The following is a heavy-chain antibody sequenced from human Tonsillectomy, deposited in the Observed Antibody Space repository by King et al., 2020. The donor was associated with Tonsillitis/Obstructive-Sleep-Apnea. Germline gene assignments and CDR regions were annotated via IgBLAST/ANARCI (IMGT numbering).Heavy chain of an antibody. CDR1: GYTFTGFF. CDR2: INPNSGGT. V-gene: IGHV1-2*04. CDR3: ATTLDTGSFYRDYFDS. J-gene: IGHJ4*02. Sequence: VQLVESGAEVKKPGASVNVSCKASGYTFTGFFLHWVRQAPGHGLEWMGWINPNSGGTEYAQKFRGWVTMTRDTSINTAYMELNRLRSGDTAIYYCATTLDTGSFYRDYFDSWGQGTLLTVSS. D-gene: IGHD1-26*01.